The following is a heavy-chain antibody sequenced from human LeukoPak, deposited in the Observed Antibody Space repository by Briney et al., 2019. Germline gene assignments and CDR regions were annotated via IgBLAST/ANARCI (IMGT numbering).Heavy chain of an antibody. CDR1: GGSFSGYY. D-gene: IGHD2-21*01. J-gene: IGHJ3*02. CDR2: INHRGST. CDR3: AREMVVGQYDAFDI. V-gene: IGHV4-34*01. Sequence: IPSETLSLTCAVYGGSFSGYYWSWIRQPPGRGLEWIGEINHRGSTNYNPSLKSRVTISIDTSKKQFSLKVSSVTAADTAVYYCAREMVVGQYDAFDIWGQGEMVTVSS.